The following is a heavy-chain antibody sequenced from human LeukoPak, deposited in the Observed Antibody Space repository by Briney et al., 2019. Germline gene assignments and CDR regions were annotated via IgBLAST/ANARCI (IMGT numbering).Heavy chain of an antibody. Sequence: SETLSLTCTVSGGSISSGDYYWSWIRQPPGKGLEWIGYIYYSGSTYYNPSLKSRVTMSVDTSKNQFSLKLTSVTAADTAVYYCARGQPYSKPKNWFDPWGQGTLVTVSS. CDR3: ARGQPYSKPKNWFDP. CDR1: GGSISSGDYY. V-gene: IGHV4-30-4*01. CDR2: IYYSGST. D-gene: IGHD4-11*01. J-gene: IGHJ5*02.